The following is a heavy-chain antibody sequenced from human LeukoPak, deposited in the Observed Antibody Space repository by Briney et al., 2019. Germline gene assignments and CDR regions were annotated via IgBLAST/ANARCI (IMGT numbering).Heavy chain of an antibody. CDR2: INPSGGST. Sequence: ASVKVSCKASGYTFTSYYMHWVRQAPGQGLEWMGIINPSGGSTSYAQKFQGRVTMTRDTSTSTVYMELSRLRSDDTAVYYCARTTTPAVIQPHYYDSSGYYYWGQGTLVTVSS. D-gene: IGHD3-22*01. CDR1: GYTFTSYY. V-gene: IGHV1-46*01. J-gene: IGHJ4*02. CDR3: ARTTTPAVIQPHYYDSSGYYY.